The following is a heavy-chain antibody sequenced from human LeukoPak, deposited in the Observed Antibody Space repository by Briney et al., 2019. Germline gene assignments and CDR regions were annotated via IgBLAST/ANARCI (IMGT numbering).Heavy chain of an antibody. Sequence: PGGSLRLSCAASVFTYSDYSMNWVRQAPGKGLEWVSYISRSSSTIYYADSVKGRFTISRDNAKNSLFLQMNGLRAEDTAVYYCARERGYSSSAFIIWGQGTMVTVSS. CDR3: ARERGYSSSAFII. CDR2: ISRSSSTI. D-gene: IGHD5-18*01. V-gene: IGHV3-48*01. J-gene: IGHJ3*02. CDR1: VFTYSDYS.